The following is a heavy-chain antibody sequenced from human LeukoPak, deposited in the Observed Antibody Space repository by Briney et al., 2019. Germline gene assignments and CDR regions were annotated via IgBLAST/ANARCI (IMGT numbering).Heavy chain of an antibody. D-gene: IGHD1-26*01. CDR3: AREDGSWGYYYYYGMDV. J-gene: IGHJ6*02. Sequence: GGSLRLSCAASGFTFSSYAMHWVRQAPGKGLEWVAVISYDGSNKYYADSVKGRFTISRDNSKNTLYLQMNSLRAEDTAVYYCAREDGSWGYYYYYGMDVWGQGTTVTVSS. CDR1: GFTFSSYA. CDR2: ISYDGSNK. V-gene: IGHV3-30-3*01.